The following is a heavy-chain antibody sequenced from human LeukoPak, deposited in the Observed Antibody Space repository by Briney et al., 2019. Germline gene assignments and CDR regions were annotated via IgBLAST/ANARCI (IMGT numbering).Heavy chain of an antibody. V-gene: IGHV4-4*07. CDR3: ARACSSTSCYGIGYYYYMDV. Sequence: SETLSLTCTVSGGSISSYYWSWIRQPAGKGLEWIGRIYTNGSTNYNPSLKSRVTMSVDTSKNQFSLKLSSVTAADTAVYYCARACSSTSCYGIGYYYYMDVWGKGTTVTVSS. D-gene: IGHD2-2*01. CDR2: IYTNGST. J-gene: IGHJ6*03. CDR1: GGSISSYY.